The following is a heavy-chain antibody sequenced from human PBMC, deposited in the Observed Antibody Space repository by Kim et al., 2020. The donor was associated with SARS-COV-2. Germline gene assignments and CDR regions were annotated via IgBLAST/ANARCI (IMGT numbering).Heavy chain of an antibody. J-gene: IGHJ4*02. CDR2: ISLDGSDN. D-gene: IGHD3-10*01. Sequence: GGSLRLSCAASGFTFSIYAMHWVRRAPGKGLEPVSVISLDGSDNYYADSVKGRFTISRDNSKNTLYLQMNGLRVEDTAEYYCAREHRSYYYGSGSYPDYWGQGTLVTFSS. CDR3: AREHRSYYYGSGSYPDY. V-gene: IGHV3-30*04. CDR1: GFTFSIYA.